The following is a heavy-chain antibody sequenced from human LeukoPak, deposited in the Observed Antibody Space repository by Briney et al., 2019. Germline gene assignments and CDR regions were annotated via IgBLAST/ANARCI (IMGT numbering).Heavy chain of an antibody. CDR3: ARDEVACSGGFYYYYYMDV. Sequence: GGSLRLSCAASGFPVSSNYMSWVRQAPGKGLEWGSVIYSGGSTYYADSVKGRFTISRDNSKNTLYLQMNSLRAEDTAVYYGARDEVACSGGFYYYYYMDVWGKGTTVTVSS. J-gene: IGHJ6*03. CDR2: IYSGGST. CDR1: GFPVSSNY. D-gene: IGHD4-23*01. V-gene: IGHV3-53*01.